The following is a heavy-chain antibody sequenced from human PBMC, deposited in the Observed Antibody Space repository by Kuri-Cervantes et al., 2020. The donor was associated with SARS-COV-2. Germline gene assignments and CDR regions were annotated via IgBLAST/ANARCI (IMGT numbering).Heavy chain of an antibody. D-gene: IGHD3-3*01. J-gene: IGHJ4*02. CDR1: GYTFTSYG. V-gene: IGHV1-18*01. CDR2: ISAYNGNT. Sequence: ASVKVSCKASGYTFTSYGISWVRQAPGQGLEWMGRISAYNGNTNYAQKLQGRVTMTTDTSTSTAYMELSRLRSDDTAVYYCARGSITIFGVVTSFDYWGQGTLVTVSS. CDR3: ARGSITIFGVVTSFDY.